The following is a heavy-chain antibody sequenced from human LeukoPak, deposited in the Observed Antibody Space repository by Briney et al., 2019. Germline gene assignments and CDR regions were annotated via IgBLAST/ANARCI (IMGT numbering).Heavy chain of an antibody. Sequence: PSETLSLTCSVSGVSIGNYYWNWIRQSAGKGLEWIGRLYTSRRNDYNPSLKGRVTISSDKSKNQFSLNLSSVTAADTAVYYCARDPGVATSLDYWGQGILVTVSS. D-gene: IGHD2-15*01. J-gene: IGHJ4*02. V-gene: IGHV4-4*07. CDR1: GVSIGNYY. CDR3: ARDPGVATSLDY. CDR2: LYTSRRN.